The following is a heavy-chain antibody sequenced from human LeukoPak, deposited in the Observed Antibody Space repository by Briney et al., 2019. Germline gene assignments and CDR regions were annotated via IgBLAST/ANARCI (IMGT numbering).Heavy chain of an antibody. J-gene: IGHJ6*02. CDR1: GGSISSGGYY. CDR2: IYYSGST. V-gene: IGHV4-31*03. Sequence: PSETLSLTCTVSGGSISSGGYYWSWIRQHPGKGLEWIGYIYYSGSTYYNPSLKSRVTISVDTSKNQFSLKLSSVTAADTAVYYCARDRPFNNNYYAMDVWGQGTTVTVSS. D-gene: IGHD1/OR15-1a*01. CDR3: ARDRPFNNNYYAMDV.